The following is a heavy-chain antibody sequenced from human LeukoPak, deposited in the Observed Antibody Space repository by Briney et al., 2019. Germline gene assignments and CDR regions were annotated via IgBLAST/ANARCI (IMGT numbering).Heavy chain of an antibody. CDR1: GFIFSHYG. J-gene: IGHJ4*02. CDR2: IRYDGSDK. V-gene: IGHV3-30*02. Sequence: GGSLRLSCAASGFIFSHYGMHWVRQAPGKGLEWVAFIRYDGSDKYYADSVKGRFTISRDNSKNTLFLQVNSLRLEDTAVYYCAKVHISTWYYFDSWGQGARVTVSS. D-gene: IGHD6-13*01. CDR3: AKVHISTWYYFDS.